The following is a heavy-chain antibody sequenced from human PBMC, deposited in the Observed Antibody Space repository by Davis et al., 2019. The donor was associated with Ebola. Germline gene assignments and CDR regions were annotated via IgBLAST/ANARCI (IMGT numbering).Heavy chain of an antibody. CDR1: GFTFSTYS. CDR2: ISSDSYFI. V-gene: IGHV3-21*01. CDR3: ARGAYGDYIVKVFDI. J-gene: IGHJ3*02. Sequence: PGGSLRLSCVASGFTFSTYSMNWVRQAPGKGLEWVSSISSDSYFIYYADSLKGRFTISRDNSKNTLYLQMNSLRAEDTAIYYCARGAYGDYIVKVFDIWGKGTTDTVSS. D-gene: IGHD4-17*01.